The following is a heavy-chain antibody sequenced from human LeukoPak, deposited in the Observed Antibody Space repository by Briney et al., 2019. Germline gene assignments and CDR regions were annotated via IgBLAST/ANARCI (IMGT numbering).Heavy chain of an antibody. CDR2: IYSSGKT. CDR3: ARHFPGRTCFAP. Sequence: SETLSLTCTVSGGSISSYYWDWIRQPPGKGLEWIGDIYSSGKTNYNPSLRSRVTMSIDPSKNQFSLNLNPVSATDTAVYYCARHFPGRTCFAPWGRGTRVPVSA. V-gene: IGHV4-59*04. CDR1: GGSISSYY. J-gene: IGHJ5*02. D-gene: IGHD1/OR15-1a*01.